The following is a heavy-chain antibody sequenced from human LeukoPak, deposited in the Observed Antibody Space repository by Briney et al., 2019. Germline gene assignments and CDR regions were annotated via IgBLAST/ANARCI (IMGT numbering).Heavy chain of an antibody. D-gene: IGHD6-19*01. CDR3: ARGRYGIAVAGGAFDI. Sequence: GGSLRLSCAASGFTFSSYAMSWVRQAPGKGLEWVSSISSSSSYIYYADSVKGRFTISRDNAKNSLYLQMNSLRAEDTAVYYCARGRYGIAVAGGAFDIWGQGTMVTVSS. CDR1: GFTFSSYA. V-gene: IGHV3-21*01. J-gene: IGHJ3*02. CDR2: ISSSSSYI.